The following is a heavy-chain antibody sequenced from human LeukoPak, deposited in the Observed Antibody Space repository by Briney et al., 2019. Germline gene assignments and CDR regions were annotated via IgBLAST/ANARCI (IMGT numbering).Heavy chain of an antibody. CDR1: GYTFTSYG. CDR2: ISAYNGNT. J-gene: IGHJ5*02. CDR3: ARDTAVELGDWFDP. V-gene: IGHV1-18*01. D-gene: IGHD6-19*01. Sequence: GASVKVSCKASGYTFTSYGISWVRQAPGQGLEWMGWISAYNGNTNYEQKLQGRVTMTTDTSTSTAYMELRSLRSDDTAVYYCARDTAVELGDWFDPWGQGTLVTASS.